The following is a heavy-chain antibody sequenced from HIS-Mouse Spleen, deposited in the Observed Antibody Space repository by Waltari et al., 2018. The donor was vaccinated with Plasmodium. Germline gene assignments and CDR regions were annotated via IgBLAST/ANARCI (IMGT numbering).Heavy chain of an antibody. CDR2: ISSSRSYI. D-gene: IGHD3-9*01. CDR1: GFTFSSYS. CDR3: AREDILTAYYNDYWYFDL. Sequence: EVQLVESGGGLVKPGGSLRLSCAASGFTFSSYSMNWVRQAPGKGLEWVPSISSSRSYIYYADSVKGRFTISRDNAKNSLYLQRNSLRAEDTAVYYCAREDILTAYYNDYWYFDLWGRGTLVTVSS. J-gene: IGHJ2*01. V-gene: IGHV3-21*01.